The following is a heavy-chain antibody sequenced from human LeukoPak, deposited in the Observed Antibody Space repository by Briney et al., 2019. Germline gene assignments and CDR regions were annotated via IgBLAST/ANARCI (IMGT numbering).Heavy chain of an antibody. V-gene: IGHV4-34*01. Sequence: PSETLSLTCTCTVSSGSISGYYWSWIRQPPGKGLEWIGEINHSGSTNYNPSLKSRVTISVDTSKNQFSLKLSSVTAADTAVYYCARGLTAVAGTVGVGWFDPWGQGTLVTVSS. CDR1: SGSISGYY. CDR3: ARGLTAVAGTVGVGWFDP. CDR2: INHSGST. D-gene: IGHD6-19*01. J-gene: IGHJ5*02.